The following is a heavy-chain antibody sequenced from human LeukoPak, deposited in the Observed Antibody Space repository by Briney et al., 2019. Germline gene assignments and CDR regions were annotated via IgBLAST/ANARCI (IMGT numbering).Heavy chain of an antibody. Sequence: ASVKVSCKASGYTFTSNHIHWERQAPGQGLEWMGIVSPSDGTTTYTQRFQGRVTMTRDTSTSTVYMELTSLRSEDTAVYYCARNLGGGWSDYWGQGTLVTVSS. CDR1: GYTFTSNH. J-gene: IGHJ4*02. D-gene: IGHD6-19*01. CDR3: ARNLGGGWSDY. V-gene: IGHV1-46*01. CDR2: VSPSDGTT.